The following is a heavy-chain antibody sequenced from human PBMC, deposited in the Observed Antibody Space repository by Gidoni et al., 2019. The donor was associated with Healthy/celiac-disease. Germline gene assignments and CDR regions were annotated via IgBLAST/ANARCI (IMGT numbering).Heavy chain of an antibody. Sequence: QVHLVGPGGGLAKPGGPLRPPCEPSGFPLRDHHISWTRRGPGQGLEWVSYISSSSSYTNYAASVKGRFTISRDNAKNSLYLQMNSLRAEDTAVYYCVRNYYDSRGYYPYCFDYWGQGTLVTVSS. J-gene: IGHJ4*02. CDR3: VRNYYDSRGYYPYCFDY. V-gene: IGHV3-11*06. CDR2: ISSSSSYT. D-gene: IGHD3-22*01. CDR1: GFPLRDHH.